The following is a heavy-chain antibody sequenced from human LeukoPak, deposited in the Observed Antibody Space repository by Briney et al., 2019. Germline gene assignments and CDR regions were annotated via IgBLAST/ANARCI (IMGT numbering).Heavy chain of an antibody. Sequence: GGSLRLSCAASGFTFSSYSMNWIRQAPGKGLEWVSSISSSTSYIYYADSVKGRFTISKDNAKNSLYLQMNSLRAEDTAVYYCARGQTYYYDSRVGDYWGQGTLVTVSS. V-gene: IGHV3-21*01. CDR2: ISSSTSYI. CDR1: GFTFSSYS. CDR3: ARGQTYYYDSRVGDY. J-gene: IGHJ4*02. D-gene: IGHD3-22*01.